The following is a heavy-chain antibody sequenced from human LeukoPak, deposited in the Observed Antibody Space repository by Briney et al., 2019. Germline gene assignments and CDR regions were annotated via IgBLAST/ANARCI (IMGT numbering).Heavy chain of an antibody. CDR2: ISGSGGST. D-gene: IGHD7-27*01. CDR1: GFTFSSYA. J-gene: IGHJ4*02. CDR3: AKGGYQTGDFHY. Sequence: PGGSLRLSCVASGFTFSSYAMSWVRQAPGKGLEWVSAISGSGGSTYYADSVKGRFTISRDNSKNTLYLLMNSLRAEDTAVYYCAKGGYQTGDFHYWGQGTLVTVSS. V-gene: IGHV3-23*01.